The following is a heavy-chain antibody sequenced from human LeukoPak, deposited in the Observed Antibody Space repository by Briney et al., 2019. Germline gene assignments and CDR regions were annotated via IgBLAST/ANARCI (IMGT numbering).Heavy chain of an antibody. CDR3: AKNRGASYYNYYMDV. CDR1: GFTFSSYA. Sequence: GGSLRLSCAASGFTFSSYAMSWVRQAPGKGLEWLSTIGGGGRDTFYADSVKGRFTVSRDNSKNMLYLQMSSLRAEDTAVYFCAKNRGASYYNYYMDVWGKGTTVTVSS. CDR2: IGGGGRDT. D-gene: IGHD4/OR15-4a*01. J-gene: IGHJ6*03. V-gene: IGHV3-23*01.